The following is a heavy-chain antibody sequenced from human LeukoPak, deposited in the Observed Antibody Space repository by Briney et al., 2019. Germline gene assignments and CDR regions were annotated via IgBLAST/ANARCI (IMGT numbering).Heavy chain of an antibody. CDR2: IYYSGST. J-gene: IGHJ6*03. Sequence: SETLSLTCTVSGGSISSSSYYWGWLRQPPGKGLEWIGSIYYSGSTYYNPSLKSRVTISVDTSKNQFSLKLSSVTAADTAVYYCARGRRYQLRARTPGLYYMDVWGKGTTVTVSS. CDR3: ARGRRYQLRARTPGLYYMDV. D-gene: IGHD2-2*01. CDR1: GGSISSSSYY. V-gene: IGHV4-39*07.